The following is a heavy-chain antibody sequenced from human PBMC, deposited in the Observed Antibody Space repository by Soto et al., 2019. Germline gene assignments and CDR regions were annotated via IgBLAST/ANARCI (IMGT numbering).Heavy chain of an antibody. CDR3: ARDLWGSWTVDY. V-gene: IGHV1-46*02. J-gene: IGHJ4*02. Sequence: QVQLVQSGAEVKEPGASVKVSCKASGYTFQNYHMHWVRQAPGQGLEWMGIIHPSGDTKTYAQRFQGRLAMTRDTSTSTAYMELSSLTSEDTAVYFCARDLWGSWTVDYWGQETLVTVSS. CDR1: GYTFQNYH. D-gene: IGHD3-16*01. CDR2: IHPSGDTK.